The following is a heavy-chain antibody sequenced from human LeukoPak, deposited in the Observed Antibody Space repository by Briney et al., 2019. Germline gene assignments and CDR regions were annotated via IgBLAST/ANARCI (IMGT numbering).Heavy chain of an antibody. J-gene: IGHJ3*02. V-gene: IGHV3-21*01. CDR1: AFSLSAYN. D-gene: IGHD2-2*01. Sequence: GGSLRLSCAASAFSLSAYNMNWVRQAPGKGLEWVSSISSSSSYIYYADSVKGRFTISRDNAKNSLYLQMNSLRAEDTAVYYCARAIVVVPAARPADAFDIWGQGTMVTVSS. CDR2: ISSSSSYI. CDR3: ARAIVVVPAARPADAFDI.